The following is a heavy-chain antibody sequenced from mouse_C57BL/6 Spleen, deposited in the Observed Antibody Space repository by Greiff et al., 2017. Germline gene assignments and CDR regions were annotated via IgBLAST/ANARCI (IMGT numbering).Heavy chain of an antibody. V-gene: IGHV1-76*01. Sequence: VQLQQSGAELVRPGASVKMSCKASGYSFTDYYINWVKQRPGQGLEWIARIDPGSGNTFYNEKFKGKATLTAEKSSSTAYMQLSRLTSEDSAVYICARDYSTPFDYWGQGTTLTVSS. J-gene: IGHJ2*01. D-gene: IGHD2-5*01. CDR2: IDPGSGNT. CDR3: ARDYSTPFDY. CDR1: GYSFTDYY.